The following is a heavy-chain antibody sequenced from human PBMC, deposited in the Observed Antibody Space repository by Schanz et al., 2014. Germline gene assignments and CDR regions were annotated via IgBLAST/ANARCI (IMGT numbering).Heavy chain of an antibody. Sequence: VQLVESGGGVVQPGRSLRLSCAASGFTFSSYALHWVRQAPGKGLEWISYITYNGGTIYYADSVKGRFTISRDNAKNSLYLEMNSLRAEDTAVYYCARGGFGEVSYFDYWGQGTLVTVSS. V-gene: IGHV3-48*01. D-gene: IGHD3-10*01. CDR1: GFTFSSYA. CDR2: ITYNGGTI. CDR3: ARGGFGEVSYFDY. J-gene: IGHJ4*02.